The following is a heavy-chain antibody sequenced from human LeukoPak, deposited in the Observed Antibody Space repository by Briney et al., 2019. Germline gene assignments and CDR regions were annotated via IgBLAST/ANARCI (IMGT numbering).Heavy chain of an antibody. CDR1: GFTISSYA. CDR2: ISGSGGNT. D-gene: IGHD2-2*01. V-gene: IGHV3-23*01. Sequence: QPGGSLLLSCAASGFTISSYAMSWGRQAPGKGLEWVSAISGSGGNTYYADSVRGRFTISRDISKNTLFLQMNSLRAEDTAVYYCAKGYCSSTSCSLGWYFDLWGRGTLVTVSS. CDR3: AKGYCSSTSCSLGWYFDL. J-gene: IGHJ2*01.